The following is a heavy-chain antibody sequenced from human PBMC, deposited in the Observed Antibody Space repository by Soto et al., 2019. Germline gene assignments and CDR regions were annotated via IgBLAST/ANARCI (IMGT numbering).Heavy chain of an antibody. Sequence: GGSLRLSCAASGFTFSSYWMHWVRQAPGKGLVWVSRINSDGSSTSYADSVKGRFTISRDNAKNSVYLQMNSLRAEDTAVYYCAAGPGWLHVHWGQGTEVTVSS. CDR2: INSDGSST. CDR3: AAGPGWLHVH. CDR1: GFTFSSYW. J-gene: IGHJ4*02. D-gene: IGHD5-12*01. V-gene: IGHV3-74*01.